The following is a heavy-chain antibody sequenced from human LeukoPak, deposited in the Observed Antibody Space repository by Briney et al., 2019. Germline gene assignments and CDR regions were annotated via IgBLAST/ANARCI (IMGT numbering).Heavy chain of an antibody. V-gene: IGHV3-23*01. CDR1: GFTFSSYA. Sequence: PGGSLRLSCAASGFTFSSYAMSWVRQAPGKGLEWVSTISVNVVSTYYADSVKGRFTISRDNSKNTLYLQMNSLKAYDTAVYYCAKWYCGSSSCYFHPWGQGTLVTVSS. CDR2: ISVNVVST. D-gene: IGHD2-2*01. CDR3: AKWYCGSSSCYFHP. J-gene: IGHJ5*02.